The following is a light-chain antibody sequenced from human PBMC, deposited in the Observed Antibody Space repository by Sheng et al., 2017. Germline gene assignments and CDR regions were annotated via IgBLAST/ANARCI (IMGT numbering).Light chain of an antibody. CDR1: QSINGAY. CDR3: QQYDSPPPIT. J-gene: IGKJ5*01. Sequence: EVVLTQSPGTLSLSPGDRATLSCSASQSINGAYVSWYQQKPGQAPRLVMYSTVNRATGIPDRFSGRGSGTEFTLVISRLEPEDVAVYYCQQYDSPPPITFGQGTRLEIK. CDR2: STV. V-gene: IGKV3-20*01.